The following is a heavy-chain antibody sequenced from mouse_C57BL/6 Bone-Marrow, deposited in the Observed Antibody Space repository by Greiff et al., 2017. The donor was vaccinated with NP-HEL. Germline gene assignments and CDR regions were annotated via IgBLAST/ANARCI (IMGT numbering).Heavy chain of an antibody. V-gene: IGHV5-6*01. J-gene: IGHJ2*01. CDR2: IRSGGSYT. CDR1: GFTFSSYG. CDR3: ARSYYFDY. Sequence: EVQGVESGGDFVKPGGSLKLSCAASGFTFSSYGMSWVPQTPAKRLEWVATIRSGGSYTYYTDSVKGRFTISRDNAKNTLYLQMSRLKSEDTAMYDCARSYYFDYWGQGTTLTVSA.